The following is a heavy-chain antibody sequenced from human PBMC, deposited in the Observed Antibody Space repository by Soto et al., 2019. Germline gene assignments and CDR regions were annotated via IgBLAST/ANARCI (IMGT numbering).Heavy chain of an antibody. D-gene: IGHD6-13*01. J-gene: IGHJ3*02. V-gene: IGHV3-21*01. CDR2: ISSSSSYI. CDR3: AGITGYSSSWYAFDI. Sequence: GESLKISCAASGFTFSSYSMNWVRQAPGKGLEWVSSISSSSSYIYYADSVKGRFTISRDNAKNSLYLQMNSLRAEDTAVYYCAGITGYSSSWYAFDIWGQGTMVTVSS. CDR1: GFTFSSYS.